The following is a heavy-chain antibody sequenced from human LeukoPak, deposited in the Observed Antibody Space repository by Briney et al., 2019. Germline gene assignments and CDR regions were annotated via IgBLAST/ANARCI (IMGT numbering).Heavy chain of an antibody. CDR1: EFTFSAYW. J-gene: IGHJ4*02. V-gene: IGHV3-74*01. D-gene: IGHD6-19*01. CDR2: INPDGSTA. Sequence: GGSLRLSCAASEFTFSAYWMHWVRQAPGKGLVWVSRINPDGSTASYAGSVEGRFTISRDNAKNTLYLQMNSLRAEDTAVYFCARVAVGEYNFHHWGQGTLATVSS. CDR3: ARVAVGEYNFHH.